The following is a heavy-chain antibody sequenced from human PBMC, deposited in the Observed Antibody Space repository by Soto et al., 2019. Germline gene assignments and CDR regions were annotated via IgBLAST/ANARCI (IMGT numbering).Heavy chain of an antibody. Sequence: GGSLRLSCASPGFTFISYGMHWVCQVPGKGLEWLAVISYDGSNKYYADSVKGRFTISRDNSKNTLYLQMNSLRAEDTAVYYCAKPTRPIVVVVAATSWGQGT. CDR1: GFTFISYG. J-gene: IGHJ4*02. CDR3: AKPTRPIVVVVAATS. D-gene: IGHD2-15*01. V-gene: IGHV3-30*18. CDR2: ISYDGSNK.